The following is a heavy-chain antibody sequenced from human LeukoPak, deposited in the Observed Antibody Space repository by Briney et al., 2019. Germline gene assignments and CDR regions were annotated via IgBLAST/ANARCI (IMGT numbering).Heavy chain of an antibody. J-gene: IGHJ3*02. CDR3: AKDRSFWVGATQKDAFDI. D-gene: IGHD1-26*01. Sequence: GSLRLSCAASGFTFSSYAMSWVRQAPGKGLEWVSAISGSGGSTYYADSVKGRFTISRDNSKNTLYLQMNSLRAEDTAVYYCAKDRSFWVGATQKDAFDIWGQGTMVTVSS. CDR1: GFTFSSYA. V-gene: IGHV3-23*01. CDR2: ISGSGGST.